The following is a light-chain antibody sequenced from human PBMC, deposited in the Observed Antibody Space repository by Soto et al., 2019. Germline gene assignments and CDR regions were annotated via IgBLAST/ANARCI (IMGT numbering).Light chain of an antibody. CDR1: SSDVGGHNY. V-gene: IGLV2-11*01. CDR2: SVS. CDR3: CSYAGSYTYV. Sequence: QSVLTQPRSVSGSPGQSVTFSCTGTSSDVGGHNYVSWYQQHPGKAPKLMISSVSKRPSGVPDRFSGSKSGNTASLTISGLQAEDEADYYCCSYAGSYTYVFGTGTKVTAL. J-gene: IGLJ1*01.